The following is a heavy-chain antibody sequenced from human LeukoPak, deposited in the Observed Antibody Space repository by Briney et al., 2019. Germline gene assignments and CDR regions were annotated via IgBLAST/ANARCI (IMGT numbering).Heavy chain of an antibody. V-gene: IGHV3-30*02. Sequence: GGCLRLSCAASGFTFSSYGMHWVRQAPGKGLEWVAFIRYDGSNKYYADSVKGRFTISRDNSKNTLYLQMNSLRAEDTAVYYCAKDLSSSSWEFDCWGQGTLVTVSS. CDR2: IRYDGSNK. CDR3: AKDLSSSSWEFDC. J-gene: IGHJ4*02. D-gene: IGHD6-13*01. CDR1: GFTFSSYG.